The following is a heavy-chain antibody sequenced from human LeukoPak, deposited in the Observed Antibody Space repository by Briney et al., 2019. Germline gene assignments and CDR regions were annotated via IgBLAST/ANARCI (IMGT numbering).Heavy chain of an antibody. J-gene: IGHJ6*03. Sequence: ASVKVSCKASGGTFSSYAISWVRRAPGQGLEWMGGIIPIFGTANYAQKFQGRVTITTDESTSTAYMELSSLRSEDTAVYCCARDGGDGDYYYYMDVWGKGTTVTVSS. V-gene: IGHV1-69*05. CDR3: ARDGGDGDYYYYMDV. D-gene: IGHD5-24*01. CDR2: IIPIFGTA. CDR1: GGTFSSYA.